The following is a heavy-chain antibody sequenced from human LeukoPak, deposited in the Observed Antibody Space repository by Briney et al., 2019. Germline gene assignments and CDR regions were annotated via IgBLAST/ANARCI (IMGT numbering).Heavy chain of an antibody. CDR3: ARGSSDFWSGYYLIDY. D-gene: IGHD3-3*01. CDR2: INHSGST. CDR1: GGSFSGYY. J-gene: IGHJ4*02. V-gene: IGHV4-34*01. Sequence: SETLSLTCAVYGGSFSGYYWSWIRQPPGKGLEWIGEINHSGSTNYNPSLKSRVTISVDTSKNQFSLKLSSVTAADTAVYYCARGSSDFWSGYYLIDYWGRGTLVTVSS.